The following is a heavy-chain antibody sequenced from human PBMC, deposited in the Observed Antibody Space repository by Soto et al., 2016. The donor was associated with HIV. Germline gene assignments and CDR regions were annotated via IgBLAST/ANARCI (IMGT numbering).Heavy chain of an antibody. CDR1: RLTFSSYA. D-gene: IGHD3-22*01. Sequence: EVQLLESGGDLVQPGGSLRLSCAASRLTFSSYAMSWVRQAPGKGLEWVSAISSSGESTYYADSVQGRFTISRDNSKNTLYLQMNSLRPEDTAVYYCDERGTFHYHRSFDYWAREPWSPSP. CDR3: DERGTFHYHRSFDY. J-gene: IGHJ4*02. V-gene: IGHV3-23*01. CDR2: ISSSGEST.